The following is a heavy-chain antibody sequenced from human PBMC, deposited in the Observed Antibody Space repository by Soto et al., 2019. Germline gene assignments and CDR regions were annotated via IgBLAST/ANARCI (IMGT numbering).Heavy chain of an antibody. CDR2: IYYSGST. V-gene: IGHV4-39*01. CDR3: ARRLKSIPNWFDP. D-gene: IGHD2-2*02. Sequence: TSETLSLTCTVSGGSISSSSYYWGWIRQPPGKGLEWIGSIYYSGSTYYNPSLKSRVTISVDTSKNQFSLKLSSVTAADTAVYYCARRLKSIPNWFDPWGQGTLVTVS. J-gene: IGHJ5*02. CDR1: GGSISSSSYY.